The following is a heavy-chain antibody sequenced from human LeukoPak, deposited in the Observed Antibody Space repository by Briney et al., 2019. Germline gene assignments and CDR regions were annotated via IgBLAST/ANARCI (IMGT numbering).Heavy chain of an antibody. J-gene: IGHJ4*02. V-gene: IGHV3-48*03. CDR2: ISSSGSTI. Sequence: GGSLRLSCAASGFTFSSYEMNWVRQAPGKGLERVSYISSSGSTIYCADSVKGRFTISRDNAKNSLYLQMNSLRAEDTAVYYCARGSGAFDYWGQGTLVTVSS. CDR1: GFTFSSYE. CDR3: ARGSGAFDY. D-gene: IGHD3-10*01.